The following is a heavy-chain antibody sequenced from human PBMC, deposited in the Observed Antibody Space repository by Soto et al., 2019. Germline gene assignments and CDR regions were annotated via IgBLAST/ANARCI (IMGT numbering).Heavy chain of an antibody. CDR3: ARDDSSTSSSSSFDY. Sequence: PGGSLRLSCAASGFTFSSYSMSWVRQAPGKGLEWVSSISSSSTYMYYADSVKGRFTISRDNAKNSLYLQMNSLRAEDTAVYYCARDDSSTSSSSSFDYWGQGTLVTVSS. J-gene: IGHJ4*02. D-gene: IGHD6-6*01. V-gene: IGHV3-21*01. CDR1: GFTFSSYS. CDR2: ISSSSTYM.